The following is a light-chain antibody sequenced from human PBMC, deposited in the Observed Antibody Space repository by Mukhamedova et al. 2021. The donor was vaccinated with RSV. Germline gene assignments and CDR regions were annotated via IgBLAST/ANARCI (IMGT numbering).Light chain of an antibody. J-gene: IGKJ4*01. CDR3: QQANDYPLT. Sequence: WYQRRVHGTAPKLLIYAASTLQSGVPSRFSGSGSGTDFTLTISSLQTEDFATYYCQQANDYPLTFGGGTRVEIK. V-gene: IGKV1-12*01. CDR2: AAS.